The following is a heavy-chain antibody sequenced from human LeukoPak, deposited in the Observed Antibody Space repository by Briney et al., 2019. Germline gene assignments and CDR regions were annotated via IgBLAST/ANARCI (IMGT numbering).Heavy chain of an antibody. D-gene: IGHD6-13*01. CDR3: ANHAAKGYSSSWSYFDY. CDR1: GGSITSSLYY. V-gene: IGHV4-39*05. Sequence: SETPSLTCTVSGGSITSSLYYWGWVRPPPGKGLEWVGSIYYSGSTYYNPSLKTRVTISVDTSKNQFSLDLSSVTAADTALYLCANHAAKGYSSSWSYFDYWGQGILVIVSS. J-gene: IGHJ4*02. CDR2: IYYSGST.